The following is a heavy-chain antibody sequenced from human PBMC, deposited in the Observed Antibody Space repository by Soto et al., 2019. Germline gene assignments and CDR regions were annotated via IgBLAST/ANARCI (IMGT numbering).Heavy chain of an antibody. CDR2: MSYDGTTK. J-gene: IGHJ4*02. Sequence: QVQLVESGGGVVQPGRSLRLSCAASGFIFSNYGMYWVRQAPGKGLEWVSFMSYDGTTKYYADSVKGRFTISRDNSKNNLYLQWNNLRPKDRGVYYCARELLWSRYFASWGKGTLVTVSS. CDR1: GFIFSNYG. CDR3: ARELLWSRYFAS. D-gene: IGHD1-26*01. V-gene: IGHV3-30-3*01.